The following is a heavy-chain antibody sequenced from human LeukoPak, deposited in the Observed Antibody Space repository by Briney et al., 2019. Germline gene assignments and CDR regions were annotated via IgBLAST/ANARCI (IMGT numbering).Heavy chain of an antibody. CDR1: GGSISSYY. Sequence: SETLSLTCTVSGGSISSYYWSWIRQPPGKGLEWIGYIYYSGSTNYNPSLKSRVTISVDTSKNQFSLKLSSVTAADTAVYYCARHWVSGYDLYYFDYWGQGTLVTVSS. J-gene: IGHJ4*02. CDR2: IYYSGST. V-gene: IGHV4-59*08. D-gene: IGHD5-12*01. CDR3: ARHWVSGYDLYYFDY.